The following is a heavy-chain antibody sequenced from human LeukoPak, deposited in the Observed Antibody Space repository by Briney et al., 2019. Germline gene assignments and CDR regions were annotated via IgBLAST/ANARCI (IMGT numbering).Heavy chain of an antibody. D-gene: IGHD2-21*02. Sequence: GGSLRLSCAASESTFRNFAMHWVRQTPDKGLEWVALISFDGVTTYYADSVRGRFTISRDNSKNTLYLQMNSLRAEDTAVYYCARDTPQYCGGDCYSDYWGQGTLVTVSS. CDR3: ARDTPQYCGGDCYSDY. V-gene: IGHV3-30-3*01. CDR1: ESTFRNFA. CDR2: ISFDGVTT. J-gene: IGHJ4*02.